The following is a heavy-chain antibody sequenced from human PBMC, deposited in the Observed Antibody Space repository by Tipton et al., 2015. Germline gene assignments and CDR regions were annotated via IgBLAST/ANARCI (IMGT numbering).Heavy chain of an antibody. V-gene: IGHV4-4*08. D-gene: IGHD6-19*01. CDR1: GGSISSYY. J-gene: IGHJ4*02. CDR3: ARAVAGTFDY. Sequence: LRLSCTVSGGSISSYYWSWIRQPPGKGLEWIGHIYTSGSTKYNTSLKSRVTISADTSKNQFSLKMTSVTAADTAVYYCARAVAGTFDYWGQGTLVTVSS. CDR2: IYTSGST.